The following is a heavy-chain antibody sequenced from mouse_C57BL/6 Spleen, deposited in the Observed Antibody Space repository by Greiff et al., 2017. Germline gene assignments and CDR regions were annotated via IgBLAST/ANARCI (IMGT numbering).Heavy chain of an antibody. CDR1: GYTFTNYW. CDR3: ARLGDGYYPYYFDY. J-gene: IGHJ2*01. CDR2: IYPGGGYT. V-gene: IGHV1-63*01. Sequence: VQLQQSGAELVRPGTSVKMSCKASGYTFTNYWIGWAKQRPGHGLEWIGDIYPGGGYTNYNEKFKGKATLTADKSSSTAYMQFSSLTSEDSAIYYGARLGDGYYPYYFDYWGQGTTLTVSS. D-gene: IGHD2-3*01.